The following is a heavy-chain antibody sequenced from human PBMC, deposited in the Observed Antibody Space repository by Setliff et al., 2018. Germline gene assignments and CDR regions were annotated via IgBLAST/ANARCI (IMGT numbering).Heavy chain of an antibody. CDR2: IYPGDSDT. V-gene: IGHV5-51*01. CDR1: GYSFTSYW. CDR3: ARANYYDSSGHSVYGMDV. Sequence: PGESLKISCKGSGYSFTSYWIGWVRQMPGKGLEWMGIIYPGDSDTRYSPSFQGQVTISADKSISTAYLQWSSLKASDTAMYYCARANYYDSSGHSVYGMDVWGQGTTVTVSS. D-gene: IGHD3-22*01. J-gene: IGHJ6*02.